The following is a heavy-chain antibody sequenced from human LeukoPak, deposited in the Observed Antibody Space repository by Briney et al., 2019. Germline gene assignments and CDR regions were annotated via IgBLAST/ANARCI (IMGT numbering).Heavy chain of an antibody. D-gene: IGHD3-22*01. CDR3: AREAGYDSSGYYQDY. J-gene: IGHJ4*02. CDR2: INPNSGGT. CDR1: GYTFTGYY. V-gene: IGHV1-2*02. Sequence: ASVKVSCKASGYTFTGYYMHWVRQAPGQGLEWMGWINPNSGGTNYAQKFQGRVTMTRDTSISTAYMELSRLRSDDTAVYYCAREAGYDSSGYYQDYWGQGTLVTVSS.